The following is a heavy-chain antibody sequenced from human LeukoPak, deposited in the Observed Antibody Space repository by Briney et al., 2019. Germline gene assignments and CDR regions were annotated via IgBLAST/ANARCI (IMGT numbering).Heavy chain of an antibody. D-gene: IGHD3-10*01. CDR1: GYTFTGYY. J-gene: IGHJ4*02. CDR2: INPNSGGT. CDR3: ASRGSGTSVVLNY. V-gene: IGHV1-2*02. Sequence: GASVKVSCKASGYTFTGYYMHWVRQAPGQGLEWMGWINPNSGGTNYAQKFQGRVIMTRDTSISTAYMELSRLRSDDTAVYFCASRGSGTSVVLNYWGQGSLVTVSS.